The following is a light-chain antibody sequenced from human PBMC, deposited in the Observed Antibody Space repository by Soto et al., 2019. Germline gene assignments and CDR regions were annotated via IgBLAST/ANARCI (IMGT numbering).Light chain of an antibody. CDR2: EVS. Sequence: QSALTQPASVSGSPGQSITISCTGTSSDVGNYNYVSWYQHHPGKAPKLIIFEVSHRPSGVSNRFSGSKSGNTASLTISGLQAEDEADYYCSSYTTITTLVFGGGTKVT. V-gene: IGLV2-14*01. CDR1: SSDVGNYNY. CDR3: SSYTTITTLV. J-gene: IGLJ3*02.